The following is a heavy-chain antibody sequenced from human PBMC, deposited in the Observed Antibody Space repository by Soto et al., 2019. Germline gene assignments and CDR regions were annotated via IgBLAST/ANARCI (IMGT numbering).Heavy chain of an antibody. J-gene: IGHJ5*02. V-gene: IGHV1-69*13. D-gene: IGHD5-18*01. Sequence: GASVQVSCEASGGTFSSYAISWVRQAPRQGLEWMGGIIPIFGTANYAQKFQGRVTITADESSSTAYMELSSLRSEDTAVYYCARGGTAMVTGWFDPWGQVTLVTVSS. CDR2: IIPIFGTA. CDR3: ARGGTAMVTGWFDP. CDR1: GGTFSSYA.